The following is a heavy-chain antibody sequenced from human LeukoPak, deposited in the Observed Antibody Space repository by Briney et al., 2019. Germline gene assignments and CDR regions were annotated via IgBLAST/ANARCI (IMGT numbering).Heavy chain of an antibody. V-gene: IGHV4-59*01. CDR1: GGSISSYY. D-gene: IGHD1-26*01. Sequence: SETLSLTCTVSGGSISSYYWSWIRQPPGKGLEWIGYIYYSGSTNYNPSLKSRVTISVDTSKNQFSLKLSSVTAADTAVYYCESGSYYSSVDYWGQGTLVTVSS. CDR3: ESGSYYSSVDY. J-gene: IGHJ4*02. CDR2: IYYSGST.